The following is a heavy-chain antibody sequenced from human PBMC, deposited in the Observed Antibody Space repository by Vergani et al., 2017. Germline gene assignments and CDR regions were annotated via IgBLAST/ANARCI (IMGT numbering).Heavy chain of an antibody. CDR2: IYYSGST. D-gene: IGHD3-10*01. J-gene: IGHJ6*02. CDR1: NDSVSNTFYY. CDR3: ARELSYYYGSVSDDYNPYYYEGMDV. V-gene: IGHV4-39*02. Sequence: QVQLQESGPGLVKPSETLSLTCTVSNDSVSNTFYYWGWIRQTPGKGLEWIGSIYYSGSTYYNPSLESRVTMSVDTSKSQFSLKLSSVTAADTAVYFCARELSYYYGSVSDDYNPYYYEGMDVWGPGTTVTVSS.